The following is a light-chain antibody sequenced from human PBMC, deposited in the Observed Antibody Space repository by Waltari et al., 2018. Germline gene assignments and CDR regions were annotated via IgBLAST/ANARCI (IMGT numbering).Light chain of an antibody. CDR3: SSYAGSSKGV. CDR2: AVS. CDR1: SSASRNYTL. J-gene: IGLJ2*01. V-gene: IGLV2-23*02. Sequence: QSALPQPSSVSGSPGTSIPIPCTGTSSASRNYTLVSRYQQPPGKAPTLMIYAVSNWPSGVSDRFSGSKSGDMASLTISGLQPEDEAEYFCSSYAGSSKGVFGGGTKVTVL.